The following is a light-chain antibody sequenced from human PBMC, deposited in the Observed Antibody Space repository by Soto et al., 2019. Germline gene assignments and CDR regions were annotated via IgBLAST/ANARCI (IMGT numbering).Light chain of an antibody. Sequence: EIVMTQTPLSSPVTLGQPASISCRSSQSLVHSDGYTYLSWLHQRPGQPPRLLIYRVSNRFSGVPDRFSVSGAGTEFTLKSSRVEAEDVGVYYCLQATHFPPYTFGQGTKLEI. CDR3: LQATHFPPYT. J-gene: IGKJ2*01. CDR2: RVS. CDR1: QSLVHSDGYTY. V-gene: IGKV2-24*01.